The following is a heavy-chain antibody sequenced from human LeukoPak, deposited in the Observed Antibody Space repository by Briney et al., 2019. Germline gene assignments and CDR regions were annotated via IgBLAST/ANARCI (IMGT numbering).Heavy chain of an antibody. CDR1: GFTFSSYW. CDR3: ARDLSLYCSGGSCYSLNY. Sequence: GGSLRLSCAASGFTFSSYWMSWVRQAPGKGLEWVANIKQHGSEKYYVDSVKGRFTISRDNAKNSLYLQMNSLRAEDTAVYYCARDLSLYCSGGSCYSLNYWGQGTLVTVSS. J-gene: IGHJ4*02. CDR2: IKQHGSEK. D-gene: IGHD2-15*01. V-gene: IGHV3-7*01.